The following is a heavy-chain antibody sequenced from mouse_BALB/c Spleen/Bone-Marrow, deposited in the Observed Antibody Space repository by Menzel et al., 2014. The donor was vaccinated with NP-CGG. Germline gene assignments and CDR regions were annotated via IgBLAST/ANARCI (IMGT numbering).Heavy chain of an antibody. J-gene: IGHJ3*01. V-gene: IGHV1-37*01. CDR1: GESFTGYL. CDR3: GREGDYGYGWFAY. D-gene: IGHD1-2*01. CDR2: INPYNGDT. Sequence: EVMLVESGPELVKPGASVKISCKASGESFTGYLMNWVKQSHGKSLEWIGRINPYNGDTFYNREFKGKATLTVDKSSSTAHMELLSLTSEDSAVYYCGREGDYGYGWFAYWGQGTLVTVSA.